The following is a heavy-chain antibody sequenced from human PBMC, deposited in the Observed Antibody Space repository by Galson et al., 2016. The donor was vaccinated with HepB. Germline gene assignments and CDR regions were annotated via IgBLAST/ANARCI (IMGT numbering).Heavy chain of an antibody. CDR1: GDSISSSHW. V-gene: IGHV4-4*02. D-gene: IGHD5-24*01. CDR3: TRDLADGYGLDV. CDR2: IYHIGST. J-gene: IGHJ6*02. Sequence: SETLSLTCDVSGDSISSSHWWGWVRQPPGKGLEWIGEIYHIGSTNYNPSLKSRLTLSVDKSKNHFSLNLSSVTAADTAAYYCTRDLADGYGLDVWGQGATVIVSS.